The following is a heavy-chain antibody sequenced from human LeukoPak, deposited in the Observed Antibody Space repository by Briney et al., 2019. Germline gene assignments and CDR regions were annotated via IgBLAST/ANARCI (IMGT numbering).Heavy chain of an antibody. CDR3: ATSSSGDFDY. J-gene: IGHJ4*02. CDR2: IKQDGSEK. Sequence: GGSLRLSCAVSGFSFSSHWLSWVRQAPGKGLEWLANIKQDGSEKYYVDSVKGRFTISRDNAKNSLYLQMDSLRVEDTAVYYCATSSSGDFDYWGQGTLVTVSS. D-gene: IGHD6-13*01. CDR1: GFSFSSHW. V-gene: IGHV3-7*01.